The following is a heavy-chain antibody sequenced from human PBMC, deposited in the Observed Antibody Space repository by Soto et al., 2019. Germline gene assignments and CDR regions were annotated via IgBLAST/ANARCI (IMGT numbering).Heavy chain of an antibody. CDR2: IYYSGST. CDR3: ARDKLRSFSGMDV. D-gene: IGHD3-9*01. CDR1: GGSVSSGSYY. V-gene: IGHV4-61*01. Sequence: PSETLSLTCTVSGGSVSSGSYYWSWIRQPPGKGLEWIGYIYYSGSTNYNPSLKSRVTISVDTSKNQFSLKLSSVTAADTAVYYCARDKLRSFSGMDVWGQGTTVTVSS. J-gene: IGHJ6*02.